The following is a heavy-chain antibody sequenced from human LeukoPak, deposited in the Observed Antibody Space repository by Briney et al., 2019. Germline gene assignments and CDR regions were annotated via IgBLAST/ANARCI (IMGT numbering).Heavy chain of an antibody. CDR3: ARHRRTKPHRYYYGMDV. V-gene: IGHV5-51*01. CDR2: IYPGDSHT. D-gene: IGHD2-8*01. J-gene: IGHJ6*02. CDR1: GYSFTNYW. Sequence: GESLKISCKGSGYSFTNYWIGWVRQMPGRGLEWMGLIYPGDSHTRYRPSFQGQVTISADKSINTAYLQWSSLKASDTATYYCARHRRTKPHRYYYGMDVWGQGTTVTVSS.